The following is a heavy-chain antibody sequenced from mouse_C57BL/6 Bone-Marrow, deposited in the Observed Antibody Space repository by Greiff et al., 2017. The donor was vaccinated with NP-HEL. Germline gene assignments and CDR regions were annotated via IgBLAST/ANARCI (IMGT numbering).Heavy chain of an antibody. V-gene: IGHV1-69*01. Sequence: QVQLQQPGAELVMPGASVKLSCKASGYTFTSYWMHWVKQRPGQGLEWIGEIDPSDSYTNYNQKFKGKSTLTVDKSSSTAYMQLSSLTSEDSAVYYCARDFYDYVPWFAYWGQGTLVTVSA. CDR1: GYTFTSYW. CDR3: ARDFYDYVPWFAY. J-gene: IGHJ3*01. CDR2: IDPSDSYT. D-gene: IGHD2-4*01.